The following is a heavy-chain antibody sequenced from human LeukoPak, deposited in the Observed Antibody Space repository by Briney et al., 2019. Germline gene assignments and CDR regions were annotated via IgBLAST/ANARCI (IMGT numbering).Heavy chain of an antibody. J-gene: IGHJ5*02. CDR2: IIPIFGTA. V-gene: IGHV1-69*05. CDR1: GGTFSSYA. CDR3: ARNAAAAGLNWFDP. D-gene: IGHD6-13*01. Sequence: SVKVSCKASGGTFSSYANSWARQGPGQGHEWMGGIIPIFGTANYAQKFQGRVTITTDESTSTAYMELSSLRSEDTAVYYCARNAAAAGLNWFDPWGQGTLVTVSS.